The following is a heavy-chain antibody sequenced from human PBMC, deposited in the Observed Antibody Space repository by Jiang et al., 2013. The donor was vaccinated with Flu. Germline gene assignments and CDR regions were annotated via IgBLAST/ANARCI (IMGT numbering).Heavy chain of an antibody. Sequence: VKISCKTSGYSFTTYSVNWVRQAPGQGLEWMGWINPNTGNPIYAQGFTGRFVFSLDTSVSTAYLQINNLETADTAVYYCARRSPTDYWGQGTLVTVSS. CDR1: GYSFTTYS. V-gene: IGHV7-4-1*02. CDR3: ARRSPTDY. D-gene: IGHD4-17*01. J-gene: IGHJ1*01. CDR2: INPNTGNP.